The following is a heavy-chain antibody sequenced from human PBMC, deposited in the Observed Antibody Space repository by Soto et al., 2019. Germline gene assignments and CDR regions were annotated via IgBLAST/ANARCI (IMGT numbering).Heavy chain of an antibody. V-gene: IGHV3-23*01. CDR1: GYTFRCCA. CDR3: AKGRFSSSWYRDLDY. J-gene: IGHJ4*02. CDR2: ISASGGST. D-gene: IGHD6-13*01. Sequence: AGSLRPYCGRSGYTFRCCAMPWVCQATGKGLEWVSAISASGGSTYYADSVKGRFTISRDNSKNTLYLQMNSLRAEDTAVYYCAKGRFSSSWYRDLDYWGQGTLVTVSS.